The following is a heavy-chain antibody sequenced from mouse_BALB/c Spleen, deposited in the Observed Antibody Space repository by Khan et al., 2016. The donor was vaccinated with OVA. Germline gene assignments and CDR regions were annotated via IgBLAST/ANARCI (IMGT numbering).Heavy chain of an antibody. Sequence: EVHLVESGGGLVQSGGSRKLSCAASGFTFTSYGMHWIRQAPEKGLEWVAYISSDSNTIYYADTVKGRFTISRDNPKNTLFLQMTSLRSGDTAMYFCATSYFYGYYFDYWGQDTTLTVSS. CDR2: ISSDSNTI. J-gene: IGHJ2*01. CDR1: GFTFTSYG. CDR3: ATSYFYGYYFDY. D-gene: IGHD1-1*01. V-gene: IGHV5-17*02.